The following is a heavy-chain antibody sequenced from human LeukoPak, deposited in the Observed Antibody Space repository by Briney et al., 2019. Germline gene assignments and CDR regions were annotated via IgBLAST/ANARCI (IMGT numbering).Heavy chain of an antibody. J-gene: IGHJ6*02. CDR1: GGSISSSSYY. CDR2: IYYSGST. CDR3: ARGGGIAAAFFQGGPGSRYYYYGMDV. V-gene: IGHV4-39*01. Sequence: PSETLSLTCTVSGGSISSSSYYWGWLRQPPGKGLEWIGSIYYSGSTYYHPSLKSRVTISVDTSKNQFSLKLSSVTAADTAVYYCARGGGIAAAFFQGGPGSRYYYYGMDVWGQGTTVTVSS. D-gene: IGHD6-13*01.